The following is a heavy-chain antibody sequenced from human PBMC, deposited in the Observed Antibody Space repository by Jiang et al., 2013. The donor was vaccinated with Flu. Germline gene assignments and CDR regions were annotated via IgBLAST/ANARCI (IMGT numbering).Heavy chain of an antibody. J-gene: IGHJ4*02. D-gene: IGHD6-13*01. CDR3: ARFSWKQYYFDY. V-gene: IGHV4-4*02. Sequence: KSRVTISVDKSKNQFSLKLSSVTAADTAVYYCARFSWKQYYFDYWGQGTLVTVSS.